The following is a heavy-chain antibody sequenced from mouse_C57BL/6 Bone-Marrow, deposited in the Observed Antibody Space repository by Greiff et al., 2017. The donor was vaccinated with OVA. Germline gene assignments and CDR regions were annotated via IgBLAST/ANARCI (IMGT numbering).Heavy chain of an antibody. J-gene: IGHJ4*01. Sequence: QVQLQQPGAELVKPGASVKLSCKASGYTFTSYWMQWVKQRPGPGLEWIGEIDPSDSYTNYNQKFKGKATLTVDTSSSTAYMQLSSLTSEDSAVYYCAISSSYYYAMDYWGQGTSVTVSS. V-gene: IGHV1-50*01. CDR2: IDPSDSYT. CDR1: GYTFTSYW. CDR3: AISSSYYYAMDY. D-gene: IGHD1-1*01.